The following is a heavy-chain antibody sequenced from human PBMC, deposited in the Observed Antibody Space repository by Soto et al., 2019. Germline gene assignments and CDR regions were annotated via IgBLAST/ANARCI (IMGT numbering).Heavy chain of an antibody. J-gene: IGHJ4*02. CDR3: ARSRDGYNYFDS. D-gene: IGHD5-12*01. CDR2: IYYSGIT. Sequence: SETLSLTCTVSAGSISSGGYYWSWIRQHPGKGLEWIGYIYYSGITYYNPSLKSRVTISVDTSKNQFSLKLSSVTAADTAVYYCARSRDGYNYFDSWGQGTQVTVSS. V-gene: IGHV4-31*03. CDR1: AGSISSGGYY.